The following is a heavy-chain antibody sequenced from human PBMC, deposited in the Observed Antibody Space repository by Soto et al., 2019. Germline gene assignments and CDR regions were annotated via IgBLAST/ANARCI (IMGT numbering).Heavy chain of an antibody. CDR2: ISGGGAGT. CDR3: AKGRKPDHDDGLCAFDS. J-gene: IGHJ4*02. Sequence: PGGSLRLSCVVSGRTFRSYAMSWVRQAPGKGLEWVSGISGGGAGTYYADSVKGRFTISRDPSTTTLFLDMYSLGAEDTAIYYCAKGRKPDHDDGLCAFDSWGQGGLVTVSS. D-gene: IGHD3-3*01. V-gene: IGHV3-23*01. CDR1: GRTFRSYA.